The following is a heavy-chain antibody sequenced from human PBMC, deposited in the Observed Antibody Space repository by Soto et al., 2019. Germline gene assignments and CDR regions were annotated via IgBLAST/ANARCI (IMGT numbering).Heavy chain of an antibody. V-gene: IGHV1-58*01. Sequence: SVKVSCKTSGFTFSTSAVHWVRQARGHRLQWIGWIDVGSGNANYAQMLQDRVTISRDMSTSTAYMDLSSLRPEDTAVYYCARDQGITTFGVYSMYYYGMDVWGQGTTVTVSS. CDR2: IDVGSGNA. J-gene: IGHJ6*02. CDR3: ARDQGITTFGVYSMYYYGMDV. D-gene: IGHD3-3*01. CDR1: GFTFSTSA.